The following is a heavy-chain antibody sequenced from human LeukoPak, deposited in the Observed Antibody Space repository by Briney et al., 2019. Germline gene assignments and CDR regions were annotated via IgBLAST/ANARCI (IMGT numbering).Heavy chain of an antibody. CDR3: ARVANTYYYDSSARGWFDP. Sequence: SGTLSLTCAVSGGSISRSNWWSWVRQPPGKGLEWIGEIYHSGSTNYNPSLKSRVTISVDKSKNQFSLKLSSVTAADTAVYYCARVANTYYYDSSARGWFDPWGQGTLVTVSS. CDR1: GGSISRSNW. J-gene: IGHJ5*02. D-gene: IGHD3-22*01. V-gene: IGHV4-4*02. CDR2: IYHSGST.